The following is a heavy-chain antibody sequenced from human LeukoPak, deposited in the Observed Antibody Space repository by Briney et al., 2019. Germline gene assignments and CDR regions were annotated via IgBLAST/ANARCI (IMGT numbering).Heavy chain of an antibody. CDR3: TTGGTL. CDR1: GLTLRNAW. V-gene: IGHV3-15*01. Sequence: GGSLRLSCAASGLTLRNAWMNWVRQAPGKGLEWVARIKTESAGGVIEYIAPVQGRFTISRDDSKNTLFLQMNSLKTEDTALYYCTTGGTLWGQGTRVTVSS. J-gene: IGHJ4*02. CDR2: IKTESAGGVI.